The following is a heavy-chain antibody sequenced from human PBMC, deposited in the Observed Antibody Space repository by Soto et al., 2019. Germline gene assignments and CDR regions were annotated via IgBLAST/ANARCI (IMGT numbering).Heavy chain of an antibody. D-gene: IGHD4-4*01. CDR2: ISSSSTYI. V-gene: IGHV3-21*01. Sequence: PGGSLRLSCAASGISFSSHTMNWVRQAPGKGLEWVSSISSSSTYIYYADSVKGRFTISRDNAQNSLYLQMNSLRAEDTAVYYCAREGGNYYYYYGMDVSGQGTTVTVSS. J-gene: IGHJ6*02. CDR3: AREGGNYYYYYGMDV. CDR1: GISFSSHT.